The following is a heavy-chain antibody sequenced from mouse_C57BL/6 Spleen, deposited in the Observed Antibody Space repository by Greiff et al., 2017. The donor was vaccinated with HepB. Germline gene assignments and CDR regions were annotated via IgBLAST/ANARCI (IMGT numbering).Heavy chain of an antibody. CDR1: GFTFSSYA. Sequence: EVQLVESGGGLVKPGGSLKLSCAASGFTFSSYAMSWVRQTPEKRLEWVATISGGGSYTYYPDNVKGRFTISRDNAKNNLYLQLSHLKSEDTAMYYCARDKDYEYLFDYWGQGTTLTVSS. V-gene: IGHV5-4*01. CDR3: ARDKDYEYLFDY. CDR2: ISGGGSYT. D-gene: IGHD2-4*01. J-gene: IGHJ2*01.